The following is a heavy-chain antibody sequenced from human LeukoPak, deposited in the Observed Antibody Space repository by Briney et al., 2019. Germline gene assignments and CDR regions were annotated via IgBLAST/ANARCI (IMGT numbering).Heavy chain of an antibody. V-gene: IGHV3-21*01. CDR2: ISSSSSYI. J-gene: IGHJ5*02. Sequence: GGSLRLSCAASGFTFSSYSMNWVRQAPGKGLEWVSSISSSSSYIYYGDSVKGRFTISRDNAKNSLYLQMYSLRAGDTAVYYCATETGYNYGFDHWGQGTLVTVSS. D-gene: IGHD5-18*01. CDR1: GFTFSSYS. CDR3: ATETGYNYGFDH.